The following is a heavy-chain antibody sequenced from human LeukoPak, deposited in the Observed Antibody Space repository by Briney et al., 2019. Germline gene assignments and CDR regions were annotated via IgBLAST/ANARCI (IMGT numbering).Heavy chain of an antibody. CDR2: INPNSGGT. D-gene: IGHD6-19*01. J-gene: IGHJ3*02. V-gene: IGHV1-2*02. CDR1: GYTFTGYY. CDR3: ASWLVADAFDI. Sequence: ASVKLSCKASGYTFTGYYMHWVRQAPGQGLEWMGWINPNSGGTNYAQKFQGRVNMTRDTSIRTAYMELSRLRSDDTAVYYCASWLVADAFDIWGQGTMVTASS.